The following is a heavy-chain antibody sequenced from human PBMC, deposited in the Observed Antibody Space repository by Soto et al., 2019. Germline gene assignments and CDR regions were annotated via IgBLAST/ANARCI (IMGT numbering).Heavy chain of an antibody. J-gene: IGHJ6*02. V-gene: IGHV3-48*02. Sequence: GGSLRLSCAASGFTFSSYSMNWVRQAPGKGLEWVSYISSSSTIYYADSVKGRFTISRDNAKNSLYLQINSLRDEDTAVYYCARGDCGGDCPPGGMDVWGQGTTVTVSS. CDR1: GFTFSSYS. CDR3: ARGDCGGDCPPGGMDV. CDR2: ISSSSTI. D-gene: IGHD2-21*02.